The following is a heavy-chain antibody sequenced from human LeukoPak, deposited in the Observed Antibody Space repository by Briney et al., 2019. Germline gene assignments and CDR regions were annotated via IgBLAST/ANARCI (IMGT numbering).Heavy chain of an antibody. CDR3: ARLGRYSYGLIDY. Sequence: GESLKISCKGSGXCFTSYWIGWVRQMPGKGLEWMGIIYPGDSDTRYSPSFQGQVTISADKSISTAYLQWSSLKASDTAMYYCARLGRYSYGLIDYWGQGTLVTVSS. V-gene: IGHV5-51*01. J-gene: IGHJ4*02. D-gene: IGHD5-18*01. CDR2: IYPGDSDT. CDR1: GXCFTSYW.